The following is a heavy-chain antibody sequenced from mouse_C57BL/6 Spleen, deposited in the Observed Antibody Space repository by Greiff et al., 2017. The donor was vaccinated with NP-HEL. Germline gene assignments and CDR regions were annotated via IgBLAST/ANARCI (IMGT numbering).Heavy chain of an antibody. CDR3: ARRVDSTTVVSYWYFDV. CDR1: GYTFTSYW. CDR2: IYPGSGST. Sequence: QVHVKQPGAELVKPGASVKMSCKASGYTFTSYWITWVKQRPGQGLEWIGDIYPGSGSTNYNEKFKSKATLTVDTSSSTAYMQLSSLTSEDSAVYYCARRVDSTTVVSYWYFDVWGTGTTVTVSS. D-gene: IGHD1-1*01. V-gene: IGHV1-55*01. J-gene: IGHJ1*03.